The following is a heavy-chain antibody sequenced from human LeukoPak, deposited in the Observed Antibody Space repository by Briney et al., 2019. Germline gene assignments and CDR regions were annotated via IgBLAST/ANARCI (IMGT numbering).Heavy chain of an antibody. CDR3: ASLYCSGGSCYSDY. CDR2: IYTSGST. CDR1: GGSISSYY. J-gene: IGHJ4*02. D-gene: IGHD2-15*01. V-gene: IGHV4-4*07. Sequence: TSETLSLTCTVSGGSISSYYWSWIRQPAGKGLEWIGRIYTSGSTNYNPSLKSRVTMSVDTSKNQFSLKLSSVTAADTAVYYCASLYCSGGSCYSDYWGQGTPVTVSS.